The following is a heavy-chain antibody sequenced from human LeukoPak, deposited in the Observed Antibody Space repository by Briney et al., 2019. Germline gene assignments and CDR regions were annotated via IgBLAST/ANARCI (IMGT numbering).Heavy chain of an antibody. V-gene: IGHV3-30-3*01. CDR2: ISYDGSNK. Sequence: GGSLRLSXAASGFTFSSYAMHWVRQAPGKGLEWVAVISYDGSNKYYADSVKGRFTISRDNSKNTLYLQMNSLRAEDTAVYYCARDDSSGYYYGFWFDPWGQGTLVTVSS. CDR3: ARDDSSGYYYGFWFDP. CDR1: GFTFSSYA. D-gene: IGHD3-22*01. J-gene: IGHJ5*02.